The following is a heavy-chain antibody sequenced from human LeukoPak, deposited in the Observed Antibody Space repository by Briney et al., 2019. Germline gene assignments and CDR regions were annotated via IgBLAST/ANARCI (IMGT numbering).Heavy chain of an antibody. J-gene: IGHJ4*02. Sequence: SETLSLTCTVSGGSISSYYWSWIRQPPGKGLEWIGYIYTSGSTNYNPSLKSRVTISVDTSKNQFSLKLSSVAAADTAVYYCARDAPDYYFDYWGQGTLVTVSS. CDR1: GGSISSYY. CDR3: ARDAPDYYFDY. CDR2: IYTSGST. V-gene: IGHV4-4*09. D-gene: IGHD2-2*01.